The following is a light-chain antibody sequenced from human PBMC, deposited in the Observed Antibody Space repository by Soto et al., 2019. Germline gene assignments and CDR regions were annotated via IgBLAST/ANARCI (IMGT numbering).Light chain of an antibody. CDR1: QSVSIW. V-gene: IGKV1-5*01. CDR2: GAS. CDR3: QQYKNYLS. Sequence: DITMTQSPSTLSASLGDRVTFTCRASQSVSIWLAWYQQKPGKAPKLLISGASTLESGVPSRFSGSGSGTEFTLTSSSLQPDDFATYYCQQYKNYLSFGQGTKVEIK. J-gene: IGKJ1*01.